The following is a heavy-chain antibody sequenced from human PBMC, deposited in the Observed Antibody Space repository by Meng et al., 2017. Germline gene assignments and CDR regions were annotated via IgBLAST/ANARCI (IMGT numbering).Heavy chain of an antibody. D-gene: IGHD6-19*01. CDR1: GFSVTTSY. CDR3: ARDSSSGWYHNY. V-gene: IGHV3-53*02. CDR2: IYSGGST. J-gene: IGHJ4*02. Sequence: EVPLAVTGGGLSQPGGSLRLSCTASGFSVTTSYMSWVRQAPGKGLEWVSVIYSGGSTYYADSVKGRFSISRDNSKNTLYLQMNSLRAEDTAVYFCARDSSSGWYHNYWGQGTLVTVSS.